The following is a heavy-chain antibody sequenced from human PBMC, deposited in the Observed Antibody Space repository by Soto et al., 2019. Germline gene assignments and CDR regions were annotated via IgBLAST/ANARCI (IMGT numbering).Heavy chain of an antibody. V-gene: IGHV1-69*01. Sequence: QVQLVQSGAEVKKPGSSVKVSCKASGGTFSSYAISWVRQAPGQGLEWMGGIIPIFGTANYAQKFQGRVTITVDESTSTAYMELSSLRSEDTAVYYCARGYEYSSSFGYDYWGQGTLVTVSS. D-gene: IGHD6-6*01. CDR1: GGTFSSYA. J-gene: IGHJ4*02. CDR3: ARGYEYSSSFGYDY. CDR2: IIPIFGTA.